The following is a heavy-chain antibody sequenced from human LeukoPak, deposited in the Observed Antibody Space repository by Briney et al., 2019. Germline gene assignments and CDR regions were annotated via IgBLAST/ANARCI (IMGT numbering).Heavy chain of an antibody. J-gene: IGHJ5*01. CDR3: ARGRITMVRGVIISRWFDS. Sequence: SETLSLTCAVYGGSFSGYYWSWIRQPPGKGLEWIGEINHSGSTNYNPSLKSRVTISVDTSKNQFSLKLSSVTAADTAVYYCARGRITMVRGVIISRWFDSWGQGTLVTVSS. D-gene: IGHD3-10*01. CDR2: INHSGST. V-gene: IGHV4-34*01. CDR1: GGSFSGYY.